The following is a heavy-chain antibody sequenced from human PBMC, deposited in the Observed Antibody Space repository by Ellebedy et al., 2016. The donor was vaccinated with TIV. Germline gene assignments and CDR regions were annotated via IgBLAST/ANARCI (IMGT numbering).Heavy chain of an antibody. J-gene: IGHJ5*02. CDR3: ARGSTTVTSKNWFDP. V-gene: IGHV3-7*03. Sequence: GESLKISCEASGFTFSSYWMSWVRQAPGKGLEWVANIKQGGSETNYGDSVEGRFTISRDNANNSLFLQMNSLRVDDTAVYYCARGSTTVTSKNWFDPWGQGTPVTVSS. CDR2: IKQGGSET. CDR1: GFTFSSYW. D-gene: IGHD4-17*01.